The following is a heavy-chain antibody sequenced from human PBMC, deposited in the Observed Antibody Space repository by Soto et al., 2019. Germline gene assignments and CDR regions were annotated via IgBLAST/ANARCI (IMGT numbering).Heavy chain of an antibody. CDR3: ARAARIQLQYGMDV. CDR2: MNPNSGNT. J-gene: IGHJ6*02. V-gene: IGHV1-8*01. CDR1: GYTFTSYD. Sequence: ASVKVSCKASGYTFTSYDINWVRQATGQGLEWMGWMNPNSGNTGYAQKFQGRVTMTRNTSISTAYMELSSLRSEDTAVYYCARAARIQLQYGMDVWGQGTTVTVSS. D-gene: IGHD5-18*01.